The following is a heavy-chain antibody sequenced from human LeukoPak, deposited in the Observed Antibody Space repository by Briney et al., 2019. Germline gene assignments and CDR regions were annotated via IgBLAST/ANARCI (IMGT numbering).Heavy chain of an antibody. D-gene: IGHD1-26*01. CDR2: ISTSSSYI. CDR1: GFTFCGYD. J-gene: IGHJ6*03. Sequence: GGSLRLSCAAPGFTFCGYDMNWVRPAPGKGREWVSFISTSSSYIHYADSVKGRFTISRDNAKNSLFLQMNSLRAEDTAVYYCARDPYSGTYGDTYYYYMDVWGKGTTVTISS. V-gene: IGHV3-21*01. CDR3: ARDPYSGTYGDTYYYYMDV.